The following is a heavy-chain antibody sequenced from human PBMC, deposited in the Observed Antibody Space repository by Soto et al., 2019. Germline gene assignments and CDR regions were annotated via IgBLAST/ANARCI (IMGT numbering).Heavy chain of an antibody. V-gene: IGHV1-3*01. CDR3: ARDPQESGWPIFDY. Sequence: ASVKVSCKASGYTFTSYAMHWVRQAPGQRLEWMGWINAGNGNTKYSQKFQGRVTITRDTSASTAYMELSSLRSEDTAVYYCARDPQESGWPIFDYWGQGTLVTSPQ. CDR1: GYTFTSYA. CDR2: INAGNGNT. D-gene: IGHD6-19*01. J-gene: IGHJ4*02.